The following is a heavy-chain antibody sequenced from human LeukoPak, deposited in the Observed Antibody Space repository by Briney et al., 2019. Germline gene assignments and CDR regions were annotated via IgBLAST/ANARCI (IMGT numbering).Heavy chain of an antibody. J-gene: IGHJ6*02. CDR3: TTDPSGRLFYHYCKMDV. CDR1: GFTFSHAW. D-gene: IGHD2-21*01. CDR2: IKSKADGETT. V-gene: IGHV3-15*01. Sequence: GGSLRLSCEASGFTFSHAWMSWVRQAPGKGLEWVGRIKSKADGETTDYATPVKGRFTISRDDSKNILYLQMISLKTDDTAVYYCTTDPSGRLFYHYCKMDVWGQGTTVTVSS.